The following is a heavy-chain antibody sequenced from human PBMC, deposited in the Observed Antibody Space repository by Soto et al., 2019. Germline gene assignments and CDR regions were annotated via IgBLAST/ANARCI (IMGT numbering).Heavy chain of an antibody. Sequence: EVQLVESGGGLVQPGRSLRLSCAASGFTFDDYAMHWVRQAPGKALEWVSGISWKSDNIGYADSVKGRFTISRDNAKRSLYLKMSGLRAEDTASYYCAKSSYYSDSSGYYPPLDNWGQGTLVTVSS. D-gene: IGHD3-22*01. CDR2: ISWKSDNI. V-gene: IGHV3-9*01. CDR1: GFTFDDYA. CDR3: AKSSYYSDSSGYYPPLDN. J-gene: IGHJ4*01.